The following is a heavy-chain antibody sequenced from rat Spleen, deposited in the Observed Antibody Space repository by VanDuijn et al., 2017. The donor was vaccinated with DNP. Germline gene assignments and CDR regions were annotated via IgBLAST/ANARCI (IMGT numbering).Heavy chain of an antibody. V-gene: IGHV5-25*01. J-gene: IGHJ1*01. CDR1: GFTFSNYY. CDR2: ISTSGSRT. Sequence: EVQLVESGGGLVQPGRSLKVSCAASGFTFSNYYMAWVRQAPKKGLEWVATISTSGSRTYYPDSVKGRFTISRDNAEGSLYLQMNSLKSEDTATYYCARHLNPYWYFDFWGPGTMVTVSS. CDR3: ARHLNPYWYFDF. D-gene: IGHD3-1*01.